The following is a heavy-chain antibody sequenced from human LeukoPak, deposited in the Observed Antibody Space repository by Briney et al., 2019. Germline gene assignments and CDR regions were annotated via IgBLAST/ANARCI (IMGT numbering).Heavy chain of an antibody. D-gene: IGHD6-19*01. V-gene: IGHV3-33*08. CDR3: ATELLRGQWLVRGSDTFDI. J-gene: IGHJ3*02. CDR1: GFTFSSYG. Sequence: PGRSLRLSCAASGFTFSSYGMHWVRQAPGKGLEWVAVILHDGSNKNYADSVKGRFTISRDNSKNTLYLQMNSLRAEDTALYYCATELLRGQWLVRGSDTFDIWGQGTMVTVSS. CDR2: ILHDGSNK.